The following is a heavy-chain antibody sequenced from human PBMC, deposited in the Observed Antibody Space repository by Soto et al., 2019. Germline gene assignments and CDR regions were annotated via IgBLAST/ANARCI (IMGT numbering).Heavy chain of an antibody. CDR1: GFSFSSYA. Sequence: PGGSLRLSCAASGFSFSSYAMSWVRQSPGKGLEWVSVISGGGGSTDYADSVKGRFTVSRDNSKNTLFLQMNSLRAEDMAVYFCAKDQGYSGHDCFDYWGQGTPVTVSS. V-gene: IGHV3-23*01. D-gene: IGHD5-12*01. CDR3: AKDQGYSGHDCFDY. J-gene: IGHJ4*02. CDR2: ISGGGGST.